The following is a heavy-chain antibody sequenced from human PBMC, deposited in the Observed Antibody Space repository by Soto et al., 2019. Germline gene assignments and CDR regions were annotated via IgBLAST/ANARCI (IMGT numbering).Heavy chain of an antibody. Sequence: QVQLVQSGAEVKKPGASVKVSCKASGYTFTGYYMHWVRQAPGQGLEWMGWINPNSGGTNYAQKCQGWVTMTRDTSISTAYMELSRLRSDDTAVYYCAREVDGYSYGPYYGMDVWGQGTTVTVSS. V-gene: IGHV1-2*04. D-gene: IGHD5-18*01. CDR2: INPNSGGT. CDR3: AREVDGYSYGPYYGMDV. J-gene: IGHJ6*02. CDR1: GYTFTGYY.